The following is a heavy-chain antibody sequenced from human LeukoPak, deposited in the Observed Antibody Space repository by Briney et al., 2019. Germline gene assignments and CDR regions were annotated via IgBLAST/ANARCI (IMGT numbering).Heavy chain of an antibody. V-gene: IGHV4-59*01. D-gene: IGHD2-15*01. CDR1: GVSISSDS. Sequence: SETLSLTCTVSGVSISSDSWSWIRQPPGKGLEWIGYIYYTGRTNYNPSLKSRVTMSVDTSKNQFSLKLISVTAADTAVYYCARDSHYCSGGSCYSQGLSWGQGTLVSVSS. J-gene: IGHJ5*02. CDR3: ARDSHYCSGGSCYSQGLS. CDR2: IYYTGRT.